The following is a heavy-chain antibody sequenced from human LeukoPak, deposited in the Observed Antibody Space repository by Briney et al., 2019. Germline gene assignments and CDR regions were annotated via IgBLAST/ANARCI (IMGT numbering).Heavy chain of an antibody. D-gene: IGHD5-12*01. V-gene: IGHV4-59*01. Sequence: SETLSLTCTVSGGSISRYHWSWIRQPPEKGLEWIGYIYYSGNTNYNPSLKSRVTISVDTSKNQFSLKLSSVTAADTAVYYCARVGGYSGYDPIDYWGQGTLVTVSS. CDR3: ARVGGYSGYDPIDY. CDR1: GGSISRYH. CDR2: IYYSGNT. J-gene: IGHJ4*02.